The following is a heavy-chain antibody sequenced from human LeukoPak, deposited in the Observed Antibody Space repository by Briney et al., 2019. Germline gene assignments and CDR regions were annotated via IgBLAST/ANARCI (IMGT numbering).Heavy chain of an antibody. Sequence: GGSLRLSCASSGITVSSNHMRLVREAPGKGVGWGSVIYSGGSTYYADSVKGRLTISRDNSKNTLYLQMNSLRAEDTAVYYCARETGGDYYYYYGMDVWGQGTTVTVSS. CDR2: IYSGGST. CDR3: ARETGGDYYYYYGMDV. J-gene: IGHJ6*02. CDR1: GITVSSNH. V-gene: IGHV3-66*01. D-gene: IGHD1-14*01.